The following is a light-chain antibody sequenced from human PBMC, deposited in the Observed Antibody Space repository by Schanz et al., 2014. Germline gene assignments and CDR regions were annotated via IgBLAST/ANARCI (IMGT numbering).Light chain of an antibody. CDR2: DAS. CDR3: QHYNTYPHT. V-gene: IGKV1-5*01. CDR1: QSISTW. Sequence: DIQMTQSPSTLSASVGDRVTITCRASQSISTWLAWYQQKPGKAPKVLIYDASSLESGVPSRFSGSGSGTEFTVTISSLQPDDFATYYCQHYNTYPHTFGQGTKLEIK. J-gene: IGKJ2*01.